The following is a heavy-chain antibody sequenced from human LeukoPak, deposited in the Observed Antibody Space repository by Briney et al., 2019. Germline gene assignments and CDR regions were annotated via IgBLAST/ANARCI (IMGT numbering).Heavy chain of an antibody. Sequence: GESLKISCKGSGYSFTSYWIGWVRQMPGEGLEWMGIIYPGDSNTIYGPSFQGQVTISADKSINTAYLEWSSLKASDTAIYYCARSASTGYDRKIDYWGQGTLVTVSS. J-gene: IGHJ4*02. CDR1: GYSFTSYW. CDR2: IYPGDSNT. CDR3: ARSASTGYDRKIDY. D-gene: IGHD5-12*01. V-gene: IGHV5-51*01.